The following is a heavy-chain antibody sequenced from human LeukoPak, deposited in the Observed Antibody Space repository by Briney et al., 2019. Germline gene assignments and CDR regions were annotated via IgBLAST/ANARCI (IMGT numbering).Heavy chain of an antibody. Sequence: SETLSLTCAVYGGSFSGYYGSWIRQPPGKGLVWIGEVSHIGSTDYNPSLKSRVSIAVDTSKNHFSLNLRSVTAADTAVYYCARGGIADRLGNWGQGTLVTVSS. D-gene: IGHD6-6*01. V-gene: IGHV4-34*01. CDR1: GGSFSGYY. J-gene: IGHJ4*02. CDR2: VSHIGST. CDR3: ARGGIADRLGN.